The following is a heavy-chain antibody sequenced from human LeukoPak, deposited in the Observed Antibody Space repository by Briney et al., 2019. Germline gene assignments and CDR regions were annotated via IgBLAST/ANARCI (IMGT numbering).Heavy chain of an antibody. V-gene: IGHV4-34*01. CDR1: GGSFRGYY. J-gene: IGHJ4*02. D-gene: IGHD6-13*01. CDR2: INHSGST. Sequence: PSETLSLTCAVYGGSFRGYYWSWIRQPPGKGLEWIGEINHSGSTNYNPSLKSRVTISVDTSKNQFSLKLSSVTAADTAVYYCARRIAAAGFGYWGQGTLVTVSS. CDR3: ARRIAAAGFGY.